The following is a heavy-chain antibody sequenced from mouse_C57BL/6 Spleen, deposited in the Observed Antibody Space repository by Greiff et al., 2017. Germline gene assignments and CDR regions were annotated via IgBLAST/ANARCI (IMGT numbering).Heavy chain of an antibody. Sequence: VQLQQSGAELVRPGTSVKMSCTASGYTFTNYWIGWAKQRPGHGLEWIGDIYPGGGYTNYNEKFKGKATLTADKSSSTAYMQFSSLTSEDSAIYYCARGDYGSSPYYYAMDYWGQGTSVTVSS. D-gene: IGHD1-1*01. CDR3: ARGDYGSSPYYYAMDY. J-gene: IGHJ4*01. CDR2: IYPGGGYT. V-gene: IGHV1-63*01. CDR1: GYTFTNYW.